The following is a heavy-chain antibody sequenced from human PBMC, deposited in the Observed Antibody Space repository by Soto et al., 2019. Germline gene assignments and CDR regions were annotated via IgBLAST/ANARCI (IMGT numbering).Heavy chain of an antibody. D-gene: IGHD6-13*01. J-gene: IGHJ5*02. CDR2: IYYSGST. Sequence: QVQLQESGPGLVKPSETLPLTCTVSGGSITSYYWSWIRQPPGKGLEWIGYIYYSGSTNYNPSLKSRVTISVDTSKNQFSLKLSSVTAADTAVYYCAIGGAAAARGWFDPWGQGTQVTVSS. V-gene: IGHV4-59*01. CDR1: GGSITSYY. CDR3: AIGGAAAARGWFDP.